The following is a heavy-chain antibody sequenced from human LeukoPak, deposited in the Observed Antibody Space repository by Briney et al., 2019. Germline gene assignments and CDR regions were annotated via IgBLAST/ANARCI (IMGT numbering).Heavy chain of an antibody. Sequence: SVKVSCKASGGTFSSYAISWVRQAPGQGLEWMGGIIPIFGTANYAQKFQGRVTMTRDTSTSTVYMELSSLRSEDTAVYYCARDLGVTMIVAEGAFDIWGQGTMVTVSS. CDR1: GGTFSSYA. D-gene: IGHD3-22*01. V-gene: IGHV1-69*05. J-gene: IGHJ3*02. CDR3: ARDLGVTMIVAEGAFDI. CDR2: IIPIFGTA.